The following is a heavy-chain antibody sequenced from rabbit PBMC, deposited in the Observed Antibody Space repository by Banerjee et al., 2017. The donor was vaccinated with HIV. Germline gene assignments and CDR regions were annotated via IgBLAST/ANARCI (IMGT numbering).Heavy chain of an antibody. J-gene: IGHJ4*01. CDR1: GFDFVSDYD. CDR2: IDSDLTT. V-gene: IGHV1S47*01. D-gene: IGHD2-1*01. CDR3: VRGRGYDDYGDSYYFNL. Sequence: QEQLVESGGGLVQPGGSLKLSCEASGFDFVSDYDMCWVRQAPGKGLEWIACIDSDLTTYYASWVIGRFTISSHNAQNTLYLQLNSLTAADTATYFCVRGRGYDDYGDSYYFNLWGPGTLVTVS.